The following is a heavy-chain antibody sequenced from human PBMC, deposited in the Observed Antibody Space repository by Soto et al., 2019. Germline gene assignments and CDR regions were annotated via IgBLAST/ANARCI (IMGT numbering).Heavy chain of an antibody. V-gene: IGHV4-59*01. CDR1: GASMSRYS. Sequence: LETRSLIRSVAGASMSRYSWSWIRQPPGKGLECIGYIYTSGDINYSPSLKSRATISLDTSKNQFSLNLRSVTAADTAVYYCASTARVFAYWGQGALATVSS. CDR2: IYTSGDI. D-gene: IGHD5-18*01. CDR3: ASTARVFAY. J-gene: IGHJ4*02.